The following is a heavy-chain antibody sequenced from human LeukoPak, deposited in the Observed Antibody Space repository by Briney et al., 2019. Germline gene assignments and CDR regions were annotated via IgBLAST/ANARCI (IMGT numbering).Heavy chain of an antibody. V-gene: IGHV6-1*01. J-gene: IGHJ4*02. CDR2: TYYRSKWYT. CDR3: ARWGVGGGGDQYIDY. D-gene: IGHD3-16*01. CDR1: GDSVSSNSAA. Sequence: SPTLSLTCAISGDSVSSNSAAWNWIRESPSRGLEWLGRTYYRSKWYTDYAVSVKSRITIKPDTSKNQFSLQLNSVTPEDTAVYYCARWGVGGGGDQYIDYWGESPLVPVSS.